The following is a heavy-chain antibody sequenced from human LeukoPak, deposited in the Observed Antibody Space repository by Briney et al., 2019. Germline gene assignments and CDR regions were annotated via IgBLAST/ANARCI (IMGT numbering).Heavy chain of an antibody. CDR2: ISAYNGNT. V-gene: IGHV1-18*01. J-gene: IGHJ6*02. CDR1: GYTFTSYG. D-gene: IGHD4-17*01. Sequence: GASVKVSCKASGYTFTSYGISWVRQAPGQGLEWMGWISAYNGNTNYAQKLQGRVTMTTDTSTSTAYMGLRSLRSDDTAVYYCARDQIDYGDPIHYYYYGMDVWGQGTTVTVSS. CDR3: ARDQIDYGDPIHYYYYGMDV.